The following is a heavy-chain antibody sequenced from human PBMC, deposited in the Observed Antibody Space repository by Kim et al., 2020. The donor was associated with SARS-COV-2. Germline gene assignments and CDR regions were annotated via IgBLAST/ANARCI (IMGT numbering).Heavy chain of an antibody. Sequence: STTYNPSLKSRVTISVDTSKNQFSLKLSSVTAADTAVYYCARAVGWYFDLWGRGTLVTVSS. J-gene: IGHJ2*01. CDR3: ARAVGWYFDL. CDR2: ST. V-gene: IGHV4-34*01.